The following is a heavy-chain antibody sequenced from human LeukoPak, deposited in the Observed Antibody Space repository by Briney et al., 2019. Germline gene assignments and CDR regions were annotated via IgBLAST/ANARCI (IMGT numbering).Heavy chain of an antibody. J-gene: IGHJ5*02. CDR2: IYTSGST. D-gene: IGHD2-15*01. V-gene: IGHV4-4*07. CDR1: GGSISSYY. Sequence: SETLSLTCTVSGGSISSYYWSWIRQPAGKGLEWIGRIYTSGSTNYNPPLKSRVTMSVDTSKNQFSLELSSLTAADTAVYYCARGVSLGYCSGGSCYNRFDAWGQGTLVTVSS. CDR3: ARGVSLGYCSGGSCYNRFDA.